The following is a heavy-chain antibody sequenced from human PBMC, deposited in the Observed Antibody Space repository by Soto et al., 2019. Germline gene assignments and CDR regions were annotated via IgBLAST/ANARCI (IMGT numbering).Heavy chain of an antibody. CDR3: ASSVDWNDHSGDYYYYMDV. CDR2: IIPILGIA. CDR1: GGTFSSYT. Sequence: ASVKVSCKASGGTFSSYTISWVRQAPGQGLEWMGRIIPILGIANYEQKFQGRVTITTDKSTSTAYMELSSLRSEDTAVYYCASSVDWNDHSGDYYYYMDVWGKGTTVTVSS. D-gene: IGHD1-1*01. J-gene: IGHJ6*03. V-gene: IGHV1-69*02.